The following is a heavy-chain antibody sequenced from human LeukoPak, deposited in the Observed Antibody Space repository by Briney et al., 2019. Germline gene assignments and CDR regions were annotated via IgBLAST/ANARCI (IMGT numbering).Heavy chain of an antibody. V-gene: IGHV4-4*07. J-gene: IGHJ4*02. D-gene: IGHD6-13*01. CDR1: GGFISSYY. Sequence: PSETLSLTCTVSGGFISSYYWSWIRQPAGKGLEWIGRIYTSGSTNYNPCLKSLVTMSVDTSKNQFSLKLSSVPAADTAVYYCARGFGAAAGDYWGQGTLVTVSS. CDR3: ARGFGAAAGDY. CDR2: IYTSGST.